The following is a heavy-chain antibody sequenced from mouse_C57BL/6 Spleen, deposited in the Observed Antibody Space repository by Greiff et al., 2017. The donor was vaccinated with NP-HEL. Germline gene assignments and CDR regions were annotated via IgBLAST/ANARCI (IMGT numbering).Heavy chain of an antibody. D-gene: IGHD2-10*01. CDR1: GYAFSSSW. CDR2: IYPGDGDT. V-gene: IGHV1-82*01. J-gene: IGHJ2*01. CDR3: ARGLLGDY. Sequence: VQLQQSGPELVKPGASVKISCKASGYAFSSSWMNWVKQRPGKGLEWIGRIYPGDGDTNYNGKFKGKATLTADKSSSTAYMQLSSLTSEESAVYFCARGLLGDYWGQGTTLTVSS.